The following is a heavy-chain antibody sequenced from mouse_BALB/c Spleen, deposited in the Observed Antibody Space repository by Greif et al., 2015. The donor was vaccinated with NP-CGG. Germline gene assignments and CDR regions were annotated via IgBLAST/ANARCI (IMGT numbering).Heavy chain of an antibody. CDR3: ARAPITHYAMDY. D-gene: IGHD1-1*01. CDR1: GYTFTNYG. V-gene: IGHV9-1*02. J-gene: IGHJ4*01. CDR2: INTYTGEP. Sequence: VQRVESGPELKKPGETVKISCKASGYTFTNYGMNWVKQAPGKGLKWMGWINTYTGEPTYADDFKGRFAFSLETSASTAYLQINNLKNEDMATYFCARAPITHYAMDYWGRGTSVTVSS.